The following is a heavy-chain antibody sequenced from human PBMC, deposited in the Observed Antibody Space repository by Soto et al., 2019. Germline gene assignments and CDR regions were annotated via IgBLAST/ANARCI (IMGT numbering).Heavy chain of an antibody. CDR1: GVTFSYYE. D-gene: IGHD6-13*01. CDR2: ISHTDRLT. V-gene: IGHV3-48*03. CDR3: ARDTGRASADL. Sequence: EVQLAESGGDLVQPGGSLRLSCVGSGVTFSYYEMNWVRQAPGKGLERVAFISHTDRLTHYPDSVKGRFTISRDNAQNALYLEMTSLRVEDTGVDYCARDTGRASADLWGQGTRVTVSS. J-gene: IGHJ5*02.